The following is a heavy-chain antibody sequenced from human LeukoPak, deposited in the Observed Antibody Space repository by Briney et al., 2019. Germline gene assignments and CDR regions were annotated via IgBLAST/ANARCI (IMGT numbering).Heavy chain of an antibody. J-gene: IGHJ6*03. CDR2: INPSGGST. Sequence: GASVKVSCKASGYTFTSYYMHWVRQAPGQGLEWMGIINPSGGSTSYAQKFQGRVTMTRDMSTSTVYMELSSLRSEDTAVYYCAVYSSSSYYYYYMDVWGKGTTVTVSS. CDR1: GYTFTSYY. D-gene: IGHD6-6*01. V-gene: IGHV1-46*01. CDR3: AVYSSSSYYYYYMDV.